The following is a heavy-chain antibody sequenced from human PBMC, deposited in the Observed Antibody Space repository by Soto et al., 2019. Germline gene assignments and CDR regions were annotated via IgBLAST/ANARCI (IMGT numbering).Heavy chain of an antibody. CDR1: GGSFSGYY. CDR3: ARGVRVTIFGVAPGWFDP. J-gene: IGHJ5*02. V-gene: IGHV4-34*01. Sequence: QVPLQQWGAGLLKPSETLSLTCAVYGGSFSGYYWSWIRQPPGKGLEWIGEINHSGSTNYNPSLKSRVTISVDTSKNQFSLKLSSVTAADTAVYYCARGVRVTIFGVAPGWFDPWGQGTLVTVSS. CDR2: INHSGST. D-gene: IGHD3-3*01.